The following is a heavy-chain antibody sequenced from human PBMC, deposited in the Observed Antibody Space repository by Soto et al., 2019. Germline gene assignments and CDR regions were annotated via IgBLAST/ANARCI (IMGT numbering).Heavy chain of an antibody. CDR3: ARTQYQLPKNAFDI. J-gene: IGHJ3*02. CDR1: GYTFTNYG. D-gene: IGHD2-2*01. Sequence: ASVKVSCKASGYTFTNYGISWVRQAPGQGPEWMGWISAYNGNTNYAQKLQGRVTMTTDTSTSTAYMELRSLRSDDTAVYYCARTQYQLPKNAFDIWGQGTMVTVSS. CDR2: ISAYNGNT. V-gene: IGHV1-18*01.